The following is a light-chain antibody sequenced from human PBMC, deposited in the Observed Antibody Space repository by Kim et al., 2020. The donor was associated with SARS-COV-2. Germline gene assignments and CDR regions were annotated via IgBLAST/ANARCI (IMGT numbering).Light chain of an antibody. CDR1: QSVTTY. Sequence: ATLVLSPGERATLSCRASQSVTTYLAWYQQKPGQVPRLLIYDASKRATGIPARFSGSGSGTDFFLTISSLEPEDFAVYYCQQRRPFGQGTKLEI. CDR3: QQRRP. CDR2: DAS. J-gene: IGKJ2*01. V-gene: IGKV3-11*01.